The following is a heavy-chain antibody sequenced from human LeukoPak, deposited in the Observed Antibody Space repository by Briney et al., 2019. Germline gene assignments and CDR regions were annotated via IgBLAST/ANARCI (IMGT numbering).Heavy chain of an antibody. V-gene: IGHV4-59*12. D-gene: IGHD3-22*01. J-gene: IGHJ4*02. CDR1: GGSISNYY. CDR2: ISYSGST. Sequence: KPSETLSLTCTVSGGSISNYYWSWIRQPPGKGLEWIGYISYSGSTNYNPSLKSRVTMSVDTSKNQFSLKLSSVTAADAAVYYCAREDYDSSGYEYWGQGTLVTVSS. CDR3: AREDYDSSGYEY.